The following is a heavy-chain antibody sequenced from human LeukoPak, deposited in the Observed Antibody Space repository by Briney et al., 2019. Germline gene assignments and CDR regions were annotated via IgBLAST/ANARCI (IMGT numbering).Heavy chain of an antibody. D-gene: IGHD3-22*01. Sequence: SDTLSLTCTVSGGPTSSSNDYWGWVRQPPGKGLEWIGSIYYSGTTYYSPSLKSRVTISVDTSKYQFSLKLTSVTAADTAVYYCARLAYYYDSSGLFDPWGQGTLVTVSS. CDR3: ARLAYYYDSSGLFDP. CDR1: GGPTSSSNDY. CDR2: IYYSGTT. V-gene: IGHV4-39*01. J-gene: IGHJ5*02.